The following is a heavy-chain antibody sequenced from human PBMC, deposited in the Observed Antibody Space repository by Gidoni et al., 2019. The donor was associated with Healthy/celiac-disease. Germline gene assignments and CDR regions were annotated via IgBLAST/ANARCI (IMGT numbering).Heavy chain of an antibody. Sequence: QVQLVESGGGVVQPGRSLRLSCAASGFTFSSYGMHWVRQAPGKGLEWVAVIWYDGSNKYYADSVKGRFTISRDNSKNTLYLQMNSLRAEDTAVYYCARGLVGANRDDAFDIWGQGTMVTVSS. CDR2: IWYDGSNK. CDR3: ARGLVGANRDDAFDI. CDR1: GFTFSSYG. J-gene: IGHJ3*02. D-gene: IGHD1-26*01. V-gene: IGHV3-33*01.